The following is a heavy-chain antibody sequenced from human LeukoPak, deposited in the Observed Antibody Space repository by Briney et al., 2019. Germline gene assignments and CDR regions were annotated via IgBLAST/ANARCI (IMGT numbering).Heavy chain of an antibody. D-gene: IGHD1-26*01. J-gene: IGHJ5*02. CDR1: GYSFTSYW. CDR2: IYPGDSDT. CDR3: ARLVGLLSGQFWFDP. V-gene: IGHV5-51*01. Sequence: GESLKISCKGSGYSFTSYWIGWVRQMPGKGLEWMGIIYPGDSDTRYSPSFQGQVTISADKSISTAYLQWSSLKASDTAMYYRARLVGLLSGQFWFDPWGQGTLVTVSS.